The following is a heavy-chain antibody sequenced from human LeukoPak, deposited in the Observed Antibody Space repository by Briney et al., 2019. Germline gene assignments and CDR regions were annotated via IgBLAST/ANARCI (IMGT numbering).Heavy chain of an antibody. CDR3: ARQYNYGLLDR. D-gene: IGHD5-18*01. Sequence: GESLKISCKGSGYSFTNYWIGWVRQMPGKGLEWMVIINPADSDTRYNPSFQGQVTISVDKSINTAYLQWTSLRASDTAMYYCARQYNYGLLDRWGQGTLVTVSS. J-gene: IGHJ5*02. CDR2: INPADSDT. CDR1: GYSFTNYW. V-gene: IGHV5-51*01.